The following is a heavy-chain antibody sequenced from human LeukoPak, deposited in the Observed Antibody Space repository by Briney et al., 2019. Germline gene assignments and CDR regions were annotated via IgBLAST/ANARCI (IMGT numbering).Heavy chain of an antibody. J-gene: IGHJ3*02. CDR1: GFTFSSYS. CDR2: ISSSSSYI. CDR3: ARGRRYCSSTSCPDAFDI. D-gene: IGHD2-2*01. Sequence: GGSLRLSCAASGFTFSSYSMNWVHQAPGKGLEWVSSISSSSSYIYYADSVKGRFTISRDNAKNSLYLQMNSLRAEDTAVYYCARGRRYCSSTSCPDAFDIWGQGTMVAVSS. V-gene: IGHV3-21*01.